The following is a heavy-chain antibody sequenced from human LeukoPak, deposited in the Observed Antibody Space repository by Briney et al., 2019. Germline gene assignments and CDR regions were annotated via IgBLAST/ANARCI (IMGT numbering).Heavy chain of an antibody. J-gene: IGHJ4*02. CDR3: ARTFSMEQWLFDF. CDR2: ISYNSGTK. V-gene: IGHV3-48*04. CDR1: GFPFTTST. D-gene: IGHD3-22*01. Sequence: GGSLRLSCAASGFPFTTSTMNWVRQGPGKGLEWISCISYNSGTKYYADSVKGRFTISRDNAKSSLYLQMDSLRVEDTAVYYCARTFSMEQWLFDFWGQGTLVTVSS.